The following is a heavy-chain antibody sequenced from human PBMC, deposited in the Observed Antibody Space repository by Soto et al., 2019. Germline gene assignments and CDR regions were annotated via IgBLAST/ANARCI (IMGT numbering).Heavy chain of an antibody. V-gene: IGHV3-33*01. Sequence: QVQLVESGGGVVQPGRSLRLSCAASGFTFSSYGMHWARQAPGKGLEWVAVIWYDGSNKYYADSVKGRFTISRDNSKNTLYLQMNSLRAEDTAVYYCARVQRPPLLWFGEPGPYYYGMDVWGQGTTVTVSS. CDR3: ARVQRPPLLWFGEPGPYYYGMDV. D-gene: IGHD3-10*01. J-gene: IGHJ6*02. CDR1: GFTFSSYG. CDR2: IWYDGSNK.